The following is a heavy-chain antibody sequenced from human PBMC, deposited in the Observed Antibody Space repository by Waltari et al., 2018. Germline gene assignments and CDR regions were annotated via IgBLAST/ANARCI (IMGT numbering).Heavy chain of an antibody. J-gene: IGHJ4*02. CDR3: AKDRQQQLVPFDY. D-gene: IGHD6-13*01. CDR2: ISGSVGST. CDR1: GFTFSSYA. V-gene: IGHV3-23*01. Sequence: EVQLLESGGGLVQPGGSLRLSCAASGFTFSSYAMSWVRQAPGKGLEWVSAISGSVGSTYYADSVKGRFTISRDNSKNTLYLQMNSLRAEDTAVYYCAKDRQQQLVPFDYWGQGTLVTVSS.